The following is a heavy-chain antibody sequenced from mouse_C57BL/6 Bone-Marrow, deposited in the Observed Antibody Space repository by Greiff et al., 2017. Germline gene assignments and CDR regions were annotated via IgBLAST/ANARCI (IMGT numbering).Heavy chain of an antibody. CDR3: ARAYYRNYWFAY. V-gene: IGHV1-59*01. CDR1: GYTFTSYW. Sequence: QVQLQQPGAELVRPGTSVKLSCKASGYTFTSYWMHWVKQRPGQGLELIGVIDPSDSYTNYNKKFKGKATLTVNTSSSTAYMQLSSLTSEASAVYYCARAYYRNYWFAYWGQGTLVTVSA. CDR2: IDPSDSYT. J-gene: IGHJ3*01. D-gene: IGHD2-5*01.